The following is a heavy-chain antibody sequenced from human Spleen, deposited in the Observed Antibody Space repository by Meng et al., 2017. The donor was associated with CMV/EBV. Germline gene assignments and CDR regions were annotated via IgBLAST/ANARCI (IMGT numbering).Heavy chain of an antibody. V-gene: IGHV4-34*01. D-gene: IGHD3-10*01. CDR1: GGSFSGYY. CDR2: INHSGST. CDR3: ARGPLRGTSGSH. Sequence: SETLSLTCAVYGGSFSGYYWSWIRQPPGKGLEWIGEINHSGSTNYNPSLKSRVTISVDTSKNQFSLKLSSVTAADTAVYYCARGPLRGTSGSHWGQGTLVTVSS. J-gene: IGHJ1*01.